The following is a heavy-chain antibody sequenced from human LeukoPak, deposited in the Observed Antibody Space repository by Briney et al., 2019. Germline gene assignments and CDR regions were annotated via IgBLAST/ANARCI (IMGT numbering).Heavy chain of an antibody. D-gene: IGHD3-10*01. Sequence: GGSLRLSCAASGFTVSSNYMIWVRQAPGKGLEWVSLIYSGGTTYHTDSVKGGFTISRDNSKNTLYLQMNNLRAEDTAVYYCARVGFGSGSYYDLYYFDDWGQGTLVTVSS. CDR1: GFTVSSNY. J-gene: IGHJ4*02. CDR2: IYSGGTT. V-gene: IGHV3-66*01. CDR3: ARVGFGSGSYYDLYYFDD.